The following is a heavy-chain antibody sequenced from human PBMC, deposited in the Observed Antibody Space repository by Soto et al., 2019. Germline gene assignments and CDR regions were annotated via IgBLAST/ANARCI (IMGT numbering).Heavy chain of an antibody. CDR3: ARDPGGDFWSGYWDY. CDR1: GYTFTSYG. D-gene: IGHD3-3*01. V-gene: IGHV1-18*01. Sequence: ASVKVSCKASGYTFTSYGISWVRHAPGQGLEWMGWISAYNGNTNYAQKLQGRVTMTTDTSTSTAYMELRSLRSDDTAVYYCARDPGGDFWSGYWDYWGQGTLVTVSS. J-gene: IGHJ4*02. CDR2: ISAYNGNT.